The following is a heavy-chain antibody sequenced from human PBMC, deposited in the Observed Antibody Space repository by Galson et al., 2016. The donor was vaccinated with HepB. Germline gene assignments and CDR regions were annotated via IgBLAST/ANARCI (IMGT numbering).Heavy chain of an antibody. V-gene: IGHV3-23*01. CDR2: ISGNGGRT. J-gene: IGHJ4*02. CDR3: AQSSYDYVWGSYRFDS. D-gene: IGHD3-16*02. Sequence: SLRLSCAASGFTFSNHDMSWVRQAPGKGLEWVSGISGNGGRTYYADSVEGRFTISRDNSKNTLYLQMNSLRAEDTAIYYCAQSSYDYVWGSYRFDSWGQGTLVTVSS. CDR1: GFTFSNHD.